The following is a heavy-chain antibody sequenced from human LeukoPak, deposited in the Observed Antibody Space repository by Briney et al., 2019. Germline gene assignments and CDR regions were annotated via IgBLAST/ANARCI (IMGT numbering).Heavy chain of an antibody. V-gene: IGHV4-59*01. CDR3: ARYSGYESYNWFGP. J-gene: IGHJ5*02. CDR2: IYYSGKN. CDR1: GGSISSYY. Sequence: SETLSLTCTVSGGSISSYYWTWFRQPPGKGLEWIGYIYYSGKNNYNPSLKSRVTISVDTSKNQFSLKMSSVTAADTAVYYRARYSGYESYNWFGPWGQGTLVTVSS. D-gene: IGHD5-12*01.